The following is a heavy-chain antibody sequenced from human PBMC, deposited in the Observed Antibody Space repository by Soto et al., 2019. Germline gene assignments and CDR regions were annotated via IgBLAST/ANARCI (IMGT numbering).Heavy chain of an antibody. V-gene: IGHV3-74*01. J-gene: IGHJ3*02. CDR2: INSDGSST. Sequence: GGSLRLSCAASGFTFSSYWMHWVRQAPGKGLVWVSRINSDGSSTSYADSVKGRFTISRDNAKNTLYLQMNSLRAEDTAVYYCARGGARYSSGWYAAFDIWGQGTMVTVSS. D-gene: IGHD6-19*01. CDR1: GFTFSSYW. CDR3: ARGGARYSSGWYAAFDI.